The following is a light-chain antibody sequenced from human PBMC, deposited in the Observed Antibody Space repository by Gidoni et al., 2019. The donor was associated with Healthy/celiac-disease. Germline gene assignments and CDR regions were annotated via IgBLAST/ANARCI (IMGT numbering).Light chain of an antibody. CDR2: WAS. CDR3: QQYKT. Sequence: DIVMTQSPDSLAVSLGERATINCKSSQSVLYSSNNKNYLAWYQQKPGQPPKLLIYWASTRESGVPDRFSGSGSGTDVTLTISSLKAEDVAVYYCQQYKTFGQGTKVEIK. CDR1: QSVLYSSNNKNY. J-gene: IGKJ1*01. V-gene: IGKV4-1*01.